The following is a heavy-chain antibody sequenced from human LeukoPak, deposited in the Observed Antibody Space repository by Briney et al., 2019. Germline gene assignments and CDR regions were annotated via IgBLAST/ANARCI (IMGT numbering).Heavy chain of an antibody. CDR1: GSRFISYW. D-gene: IGHD2-2*01. J-gene: IGHJ4*02. CDR2: IYPGDSDT. V-gene: IGHV5-51*01. CDR3: ARHAMKVVVVPAAIDY. Sequence: PGESLKISCKGSGSRFISYWIGWVRQLPGKGLEWMGIIYPGDSDTRNSPSFQGQVTISADTSISPAYLQWSRLKASATAMFSCARHAMKVVVVPAAIDYWGQGTLVTVSS.